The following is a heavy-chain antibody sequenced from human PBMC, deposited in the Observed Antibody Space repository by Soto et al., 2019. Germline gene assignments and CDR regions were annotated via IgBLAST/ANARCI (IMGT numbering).Heavy chain of an antibody. CDR3: ATNYAYYYYYGKDV. CDR1: GGSISSSSYY. CDR2: IYYSGST. D-gene: IGHD4-4*01. J-gene: IGHJ6*02. V-gene: IGHV4-39*05. Sequence: PSETPALTCTVSGGSISSSSYYWGWIRQPPGKGLGWIGSIYYSGSTYYNPSLKSRVTISVDTSKNQFSLKLSSVTAADTAVYYCATNYAYYYYYGKDVWGQVTTRTFSS.